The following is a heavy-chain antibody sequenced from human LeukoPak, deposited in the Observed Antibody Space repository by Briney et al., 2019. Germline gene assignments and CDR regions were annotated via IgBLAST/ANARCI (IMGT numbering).Heavy chain of an antibody. V-gene: IGHV3-66*01. D-gene: IGHD1-26*01. CDR1: GFTVSSNS. CDR3: ARASGSYDY. J-gene: IGHJ4*02. CDR2: IYSGGST. Sequence: GGSLRLSCAASGFTVSSNSMIWVRQAPGKGLEWVSVIYSGGSTFYADSVKGRFTISRDNSKNTLFLQMSSLRAEDTAVYYCARASGSYDYWGQGTLVTVSS.